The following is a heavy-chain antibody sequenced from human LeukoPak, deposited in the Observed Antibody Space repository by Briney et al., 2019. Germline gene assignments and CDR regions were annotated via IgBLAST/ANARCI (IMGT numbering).Heavy chain of an antibody. D-gene: IGHD3-16*01. J-gene: IGHJ3*01. V-gene: IGHV3-30*02. CDR1: GFTFSTYG. Sequence: PGGSLRLSCAASGFTFSTYGMHWVRQAPGKGLEWMAFIRYDGTHKYYSDSVRGRFTISRDNSKNTLYLQMNSLRSEDTAVYYCANEAFMSATDAFDFWGQGTLVTVSS. CDR3: ANEAFMSATDAFDF. CDR2: IRYDGTHK.